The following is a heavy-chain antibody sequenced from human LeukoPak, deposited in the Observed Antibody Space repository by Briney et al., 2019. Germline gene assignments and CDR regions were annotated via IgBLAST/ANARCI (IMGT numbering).Heavy chain of an antibody. Sequence: PSETLALTCTVSGGSSSSSSYYWGWIREPPGRGREWIGSVYDSGSTYYNPSLKSPVTISVDTSKNQFSLTLSSVTAADTAVYYCARAEGNWFDPWGQGTLVTVSS. CDR2: VYDSGST. V-gene: IGHV4-39*07. J-gene: IGHJ5*02. CDR3: ARAEGNWFDP. CDR1: GGSSSSSSYY.